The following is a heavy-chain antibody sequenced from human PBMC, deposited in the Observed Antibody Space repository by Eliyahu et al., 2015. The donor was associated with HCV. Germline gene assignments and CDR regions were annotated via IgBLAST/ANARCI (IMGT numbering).Heavy chain of an antibody. D-gene: IGHD6-19*01. CDR2: ISGSGGNT. CDR1: QFTFSSYA. Sequence: EVQLLESGGGLVQPGGSLRLSCAASQFTFSSYAMSWVRPAPGKGLGWVSGISGSGGNTYYADSVKGRFTISRDNSKNTLYLQMNSLRAEDTAVYYCAKGQWLGTYLVDYWGQGTLVTVSS. J-gene: IGHJ4*02. V-gene: IGHV3-23*01. CDR3: AKGQWLGTYLVDY.